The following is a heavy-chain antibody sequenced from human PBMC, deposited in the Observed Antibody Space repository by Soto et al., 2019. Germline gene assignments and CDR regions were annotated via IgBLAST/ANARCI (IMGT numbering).Heavy chain of an antibody. CDR1: GYTFTSYY. CDR2: INPSGGST. CDR3: ARDGVGVAKVVVIKVTWFDP. D-gene: IGHD3-22*01. V-gene: IGHV1-46*01. Sequence: QVQLVQSGAEVKKPGASVKVSCKASGYTFTSYYMHWVRQAPGQGLEWMGIINPSGGSTSYAQKFQGRVTMTRDTSTSTVYMELSSLRSEDTAVYYCARDGVGVAKVVVIKVTWFDPWGQGTLVTVSS. J-gene: IGHJ5*02.